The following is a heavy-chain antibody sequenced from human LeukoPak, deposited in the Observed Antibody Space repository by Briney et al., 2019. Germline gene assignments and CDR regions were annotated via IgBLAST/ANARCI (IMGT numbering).Heavy chain of an antibody. CDR1: GFTFSSYA. CDR3: AKDHQPLRYFDWLLPHFDY. CDR2: ISGSGGST. D-gene: IGHD3-9*01. V-gene: IGHV3-23*01. J-gene: IGHJ4*02. Sequence: GGSLRLSCAASGFTFSSYAMSWVRQAPGKGLERVSAISGSGGSTYYADSVKGRFTISRDNSKNTLYLQMNSLRAEDTAVYYCAKDHQPLRYFDWLLPHFDYWGQGTLVTVSS.